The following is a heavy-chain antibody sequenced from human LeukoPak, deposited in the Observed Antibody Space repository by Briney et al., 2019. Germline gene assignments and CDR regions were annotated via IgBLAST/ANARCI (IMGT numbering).Heavy chain of an antibody. CDR1: GGSISSGSYY. CDR2: IYTSGST. CDR3: ARERGNDYSGYDTAPTGFDY. J-gene: IGHJ4*02. D-gene: IGHD5-12*01. V-gene: IGHV4-61*02. Sequence: SQTLSLTCTVAGGSISSGSYYWSWIRQPAGKGLEWIGRIYTSGSTNYNPSLKSRVTISVDTSKNQFSLKLSSVTAADTAVYYCARERGNDYSGYDTAPTGFDYWGQGTLVTVSS.